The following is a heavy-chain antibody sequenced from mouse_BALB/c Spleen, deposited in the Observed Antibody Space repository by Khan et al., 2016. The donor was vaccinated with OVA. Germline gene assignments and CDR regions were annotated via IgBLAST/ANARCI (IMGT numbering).Heavy chain of an antibody. V-gene: IGHV3-2*02. CDR3: ARGRAY. CDR1: GYSITSDYA. CDR2: IHYSGST. J-gene: IGHJ3*01. Sequence: EVQLQESGPGLVKPSQSLSLTCTVTGYSITSDYAWNWIRQFPGNKLEWMGYIHYSGSTSYIPSLKSRISITRDTSKNHFFLHLNSVTSEDTATYYCARGRAYWGQGTLVTVSA. D-gene: IGHD3-3*01.